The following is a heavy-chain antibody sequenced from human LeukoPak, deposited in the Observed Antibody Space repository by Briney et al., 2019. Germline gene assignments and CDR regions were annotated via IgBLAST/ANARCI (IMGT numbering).Heavy chain of an antibody. CDR1: GGSISSGGYY. CDR3: ASGQLWLRY. Sequence: SETLSLTCTVSGGSISSGGYYWSWIRQPPGKGLEWIGSIYYSGSTNYNPSLKSRVTISVDTSKNQFSLKLSSVTAADTAVYYCASGQLWLRYWGQGTLVTVSS. J-gene: IGHJ4*02. CDR2: IYYSGST. V-gene: IGHV4-39*07. D-gene: IGHD5-18*01.